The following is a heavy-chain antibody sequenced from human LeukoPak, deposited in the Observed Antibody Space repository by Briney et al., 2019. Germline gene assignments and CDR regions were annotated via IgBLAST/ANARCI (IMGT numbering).Heavy chain of an antibody. CDR3: ARALSYSYGSMDF. CDR2: ISSGSKYK. V-gene: IGHV3-21*01. Sequence: GGCLRPSCAASGFTLSSYSMNWVRQAPGNGLGWVSSISSGSKYKYNAESVKGRFTISRDNAKNSLYLQMNSLRAEDTAVYYCARALSYSYGSMDFWGQGTLVIVSS. CDR1: GFTLSSYS. J-gene: IGHJ4*02. D-gene: IGHD5-18*01.